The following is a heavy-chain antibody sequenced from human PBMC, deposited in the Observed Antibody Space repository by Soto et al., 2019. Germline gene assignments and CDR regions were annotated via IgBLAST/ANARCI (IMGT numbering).Heavy chain of an antibody. CDR1: GFPFSSYG. CDR2: ISYDGSNK. J-gene: IGHJ4*02. V-gene: IGHV3-30*18. D-gene: IGHD3-22*01. Sequence: GGSLRLSCSASGFPFSSYGMHWVRQAPGKGLEWVAVISYDGSNKYYADSVKGRFTISRDNSKNTLYLQMNSLRAEDTAVYYCAKDQSYDSSGYPDYFDYWGQGTLVTVSS. CDR3: AKDQSYDSSGYPDYFDY.